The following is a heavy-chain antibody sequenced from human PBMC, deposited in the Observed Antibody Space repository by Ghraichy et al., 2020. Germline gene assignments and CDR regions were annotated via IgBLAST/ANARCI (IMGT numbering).Heavy chain of an antibody. Sequence: ESLNISCAASGFSFDKYWMSWVRQAPGKGLEWVANMKQDGSEKYYGDSVKGRFIISRDNAKMSLYLRMNSLRPDDTALYFCARVPFDTTGYYFDFWGQGILVTVSS. CDR2: MKQDGSEK. D-gene: IGHD3-22*01. CDR1: GFSFDKYW. J-gene: IGHJ4*02. V-gene: IGHV3-7*01. CDR3: ARVPFDTTGYYFDF.